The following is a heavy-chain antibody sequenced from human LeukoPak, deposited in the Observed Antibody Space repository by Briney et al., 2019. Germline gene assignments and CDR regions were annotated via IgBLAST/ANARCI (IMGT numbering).Heavy chain of an antibody. CDR2: IYYSGST. J-gene: IGHJ4*02. CDR3: ARLRGIAVAGPTEPLFDY. Sequence: SETLSLTCSASGGSISSYYWSWIRQPPGKGLEWIGYIYYSGSTNYNPSLKSRVTISVDTSKNQFSLKLSSVTAADTAVYYCARLRGIAVAGPTEPLFDYWGQGTLVTVSS. V-gene: IGHV4-59*08. D-gene: IGHD6-19*01. CDR1: GGSISSYY.